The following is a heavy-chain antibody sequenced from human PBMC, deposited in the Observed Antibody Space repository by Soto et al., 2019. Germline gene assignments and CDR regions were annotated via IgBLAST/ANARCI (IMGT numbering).Heavy chain of an antibody. CDR1: GFTFSSYA. J-gene: IGHJ5*02. V-gene: IGHV3-30-3*01. CDR3: ARDFGGLVVAARPVGWFDP. Sequence: GGSLRLSCAASGFTFSSYAMHWVRQAPGKGLEWVAVISYDGSNKYYADSVKGRFTISRDNSKNTLYLQMNSLRAEDTAVYYCARDFGGLVVAARPVGWFDPWGQGTLVTVSS. D-gene: IGHD2-15*01. CDR2: ISYDGSNK.